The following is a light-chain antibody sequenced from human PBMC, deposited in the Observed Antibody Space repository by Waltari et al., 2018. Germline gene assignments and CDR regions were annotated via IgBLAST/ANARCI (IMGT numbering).Light chain of an antibody. CDR1: SFHIGHNV. J-gene: IGLJ3*02. Sequence: QSVLTQPPSASGTPGHTVTISCSGRSFHIGHNVFNWYQHLPGTAPKLVIYKNAQRPSGVPDRFSGSKSGTSASLAISGLQSEDEAEYFCAAWDDSLSGPVFGGGTKLAVL. CDR3: AAWDDSLSGPV. CDR2: KNA. V-gene: IGLV1-44*01.